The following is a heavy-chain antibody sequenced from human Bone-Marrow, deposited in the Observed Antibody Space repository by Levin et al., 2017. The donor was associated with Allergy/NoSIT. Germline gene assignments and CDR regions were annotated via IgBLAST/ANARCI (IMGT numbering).Heavy chain of an antibody. J-gene: IGHJ5*02. V-gene: IGHV1-2*02. D-gene: IGHD3-3*01. CDR1: GYTFTGYN. CDR3: AKSWRVVIIPGATENWFDP. CDR2: INPNSGGT. Sequence: GESLKISCKASGYTFTGYNVHWLRQAPGQGLEWMGWINPNSGGTNYAQKFQGRVTMTRDTSISTAYMELSRLRSDDTAIYFCAKSWRVVIIPGATENWFDPWGQGTLVTVSS.